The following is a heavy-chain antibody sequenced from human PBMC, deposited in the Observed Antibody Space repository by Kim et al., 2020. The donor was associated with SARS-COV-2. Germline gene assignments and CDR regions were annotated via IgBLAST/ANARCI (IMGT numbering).Heavy chain of an antibody. V-gene: IGHV3-23*01. CDR3: AKDLPDWWQLDQPFDY. J-gene: IGHJ4*02. D-gene: IGHD2-15*01. CDR1: GFTFSSYA. CDR2: ISGSGGST. Sequence: GGSLRLSCAASGFTFSSYAMSWVRQAPGKGLEWVSAISGSGGSTYYADSVKGRFTISRDNSKNTLYLQMNSLRAEDTAVYYCAKDLPDWWQLDQPFDYWGQGTLVTVSS.